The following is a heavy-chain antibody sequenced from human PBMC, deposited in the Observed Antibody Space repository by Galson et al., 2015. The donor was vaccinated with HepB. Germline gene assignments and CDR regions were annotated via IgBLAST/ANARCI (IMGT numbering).Heavy chain of an antibody. CDR2: INPSGGST. V-gene: IGHV1-46*01. CDR1: GYTFTSYY. J-gene: IGHJ6*02. Sequence: SVKVSCKASGYTFTSYYMHWVRQAPGQGLEWMGIINPSGGSTSYAQKFQGRVTMTRDTSTSTVYMELSSLRSEDTAVYYCARDRADSYGSPYYYYGMDVWGQGTTVTVSS. CDR3: ARDRADSYGSPYYYYGMDV. D-gene: IGHD5-18*01.